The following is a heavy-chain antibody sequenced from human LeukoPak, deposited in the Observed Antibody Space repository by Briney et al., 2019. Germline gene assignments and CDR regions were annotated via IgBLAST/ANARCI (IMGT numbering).Heavy chain of an antibody. CDR3: ARRSQEYYYDSSGYYFDY. V-gene: IGHV4-59*11. J-gene: IGHJ4*02. D-gene: IGHD3-22*01. CDR1: GGSISSHY. Sequence: SETLSLTCTVSGGSISSHYWSWIRQPPGKGLEWIGYIYYSGSTNYNPSLKSRVTISVDTSKNQFSLKLSSVTAADTAVYYCARRSQEYYYDSSGYYFDYWGQGTLVTVSS. CDR2: IYYSGST.